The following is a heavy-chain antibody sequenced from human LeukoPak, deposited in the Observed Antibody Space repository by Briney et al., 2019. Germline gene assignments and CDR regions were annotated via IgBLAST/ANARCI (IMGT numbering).Heavy chain of an antibody. Sequence: KPGGSLRLSCAASGFTFSSYSMNWVRQAPGEGLEWVSYISSSSSYIDYADSVKGRFTISRDNAKNSLYLQMNSLRAEDTAVYYCARVRDGYNSGAFDIWGQGTMVTVSS. CDR2: ISSSSSYI. V-gene: IGHV3-21*01. CDR1: GFTFSSYS. D-gene: IGHD5-24*01. J-gene: IGHJ3*02. CDR3: ARVRDGYNSGAFDI.